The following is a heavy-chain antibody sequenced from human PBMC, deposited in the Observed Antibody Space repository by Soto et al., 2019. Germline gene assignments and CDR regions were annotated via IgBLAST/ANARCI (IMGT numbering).Heavy chain of an antibody. CDR3: ARGYTPIFGVVITNWCDP. CDR2: INHSGST. J-gene: IGHJ5*02. CDR1: GGSFSGYY. Sequence: PSETLSLTCAVYGGSFSGYYWSWIRQPPGKGLEWIGEINHSGSTNYNPSLKSRVTISVDTTKNQFSLKQSSLTAADTAVYYCARGYTPIFGVVITNWCDPWGQGTRVTVSS. V-gene: IGHV4-34*01. D-gene: IGHD3-3*01.